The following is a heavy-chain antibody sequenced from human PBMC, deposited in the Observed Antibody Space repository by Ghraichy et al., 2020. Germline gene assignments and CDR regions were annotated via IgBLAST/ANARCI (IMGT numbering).Heavy chain of an antibody. V-gene: IGHV4-39*01. CDR3: ATLNDFWSGYPMDGMDV. D-gene: IGHD3-3*01. CDR2: ISYSGST. CDR1: GGSISSSSHY. J-gene: IGHJ6*02. Sequence: GSLRLSCIVSGGSISSSSHYWGWIRRPPGKGLEWIGTISYSGSTYYNPSLRSRVTISVDTSNNQFSLKVTSVTATDTAVYYCATLNDFWSGYPMDGMDVWGQGTTVTVSS.